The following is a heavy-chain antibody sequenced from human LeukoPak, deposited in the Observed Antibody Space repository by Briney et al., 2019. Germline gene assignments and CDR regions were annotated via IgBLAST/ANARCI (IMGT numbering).Heavy chain of an antibody. CDR3: ARLGGSYYTY. Sequence: GGSLRLSCVASGFAFSSYWMSWVRHAPGKGLELVANIKQDGGEKYYVDSVKGRFTISRDNAKNSLFLQMNSLRVEDTAVYYCARLGGSYYTYWGQGTLVTVSS. CDR2: IKQDGGEK. J-gene: IGHJ4*02. V-gene: IGHV3-7*01. D-gene: IGHD1-26*01. CDR1: GFAFSSYW.